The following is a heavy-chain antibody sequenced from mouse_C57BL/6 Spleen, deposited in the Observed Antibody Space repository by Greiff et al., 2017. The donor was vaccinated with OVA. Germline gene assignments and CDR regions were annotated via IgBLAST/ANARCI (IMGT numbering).Heavy chain of an antibody. CDR2: ISSGGGYT. CDR1: GFTFSSYA. CDR3: PREGFDY. V-gene: IGHV5-9-1*02. J-gene: IGHJ2*01. Sequence: EVLLVESGEGLVKPGGSLKLSCAASGFTFSSYAMSWVRQTPEKRLEWVAYISSGGGYTYYADTVKGRFTITRDNARNTLYLQMSSLKSEDTAMYYCPREGFDYWGQGTTLTVSS.